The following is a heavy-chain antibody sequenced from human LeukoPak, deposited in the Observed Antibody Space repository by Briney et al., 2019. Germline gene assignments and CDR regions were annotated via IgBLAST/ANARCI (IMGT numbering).Heavy chain of an antibody. CDR3: GRDALVGFLSYYYIDV. CDR2: ISNSGST. J-gene: IGHJ6*03. Sequence: SDTLSLTCTVSDGPIRSHYWTWIRQSPIKGLEWIGDISNSGSTKYNPSLRSRVTISIDKSRSQFALRLSSVTAADTAVYYCGRDALVGFLSYYYIDVWGKGITVTVSS. V-gene: IGHV4-59*11. D-gene: IGHD3-10*01. CDR1: DGPIRSHY.